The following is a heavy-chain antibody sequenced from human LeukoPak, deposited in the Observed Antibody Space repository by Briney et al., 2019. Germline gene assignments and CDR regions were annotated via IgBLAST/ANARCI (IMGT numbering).Heavy chain of an antibody. Sequence: GGSLRLSCAGSGFIFSSTWMHWVRQAPGEGLVWVSRINSDGSTINYADSVKGRLTISRDNAKDTLYLQMNSLRVEDTALYFCATAGNYRFDYWGQGTLVTVSS. D-gene: IGHD1-7*01. J-gene: IGHJ4*02. V-gene: IGHV3-74*01. CDR3: ATAGNYRFDY. CDR1: GFIFSSTW. CDR2: INSDGSTI.